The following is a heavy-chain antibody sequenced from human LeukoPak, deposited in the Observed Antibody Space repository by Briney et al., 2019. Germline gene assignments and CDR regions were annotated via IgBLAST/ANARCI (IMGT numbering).Heavy chain of an antibody. D-gene: IGHD5-12*01. CDR1: GGSFSGYY. J-gene: IGHJ4*02. CDR3: ARHGYSGYVFDY. V-gene: IGHV4-34*01. CDR2: INHSGST. Sequence: SETLSLTCAVYGGSFSGYYWSWIRQPPGKGLEWIGEINHSGSTNYNPSLKSRVTISVDTSKNQFSLKLSSVTAADTAVYYCARHGYSGYVFDYWGQGTLVTVSS.